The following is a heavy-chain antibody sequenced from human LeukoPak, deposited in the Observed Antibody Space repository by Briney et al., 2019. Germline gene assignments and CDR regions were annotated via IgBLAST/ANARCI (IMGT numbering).Heavy chain of an antibody. J-gene: IGHJ4*02. D-gene: IGHD1-26*01. CDR2: IRSKANSYAT. CDR3: TRVIVEATTHDCY. Sequence: GGSLRLSCAASGFTFSGSAMHWVRQASGKGLEWVGRIRSKANSYATAYAASVKGRFTISRDDSKNTAYLQMNSLKTEDTAVYYCTRVIVEATTHDCYWGQGTLVTVSS. CDR1: GFTFSGSA. V-gene: IGHV3-73*01.